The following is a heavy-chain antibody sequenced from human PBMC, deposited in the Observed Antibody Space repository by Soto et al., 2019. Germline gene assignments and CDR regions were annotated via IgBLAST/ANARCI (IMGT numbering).Heavy chain of an antibody. CDR2: IIPIFDTA. V-gene: IGHV1-69*15. D-gene: IGHD5-18*01. CDR3: AREGVDSDAVTFFDY. CDR1: GGTLSNYA. J-gene: IGHJ4*02. Sequence: QVQLVQSGAEVKKPGSSVKVSCKTSGGTLSNYAISWLRQAPGQGPEWMGSIIPIFDTANYAQKFQGRVTITADESTSTVYMELSSLRSEDTAVYYCAREGVDSDAVTFFDYWGQGTLVTVSS.